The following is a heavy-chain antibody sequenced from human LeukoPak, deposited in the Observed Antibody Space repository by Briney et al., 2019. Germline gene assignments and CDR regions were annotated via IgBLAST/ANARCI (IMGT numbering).Heavy chain of an antibody. J-gene: IGHJ4*02. CDR2: IIPIFGTA. Sequence: SVKVSCKASGGTFSSYAISWVRQAPGQGLEWMGRIIPIFGTANYAQKFQGRVTITTDESTSTAYMELSSLRSEDTAVYYCARLNLDSGGSWYYFDYWGQGTLVIVSS. V-gene: IGHV1-69*05. CDR3: ARLNLDSGGSWYYFDY. CDR1: GGTFSSYA. D-gene: IGHD2-15*01.